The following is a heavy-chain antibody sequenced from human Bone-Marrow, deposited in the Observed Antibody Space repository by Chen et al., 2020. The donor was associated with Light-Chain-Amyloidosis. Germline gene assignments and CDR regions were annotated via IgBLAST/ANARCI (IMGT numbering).Heavy chain of an antibody. CDR2: IYSGGST. D-gene: IGHD3-22*01. V-gene: IGHV3-53*01. Sequence: EVQLVESGGGLIQPGGSLRLSCAASGFTVSSNYMSWVRQAPGKGLEWVSVIYSGGSTYYADSVKGRFTISRDNSKNTLYLQMNSLRAEDTAVYYCARGRVVVRGEVFDYWGQGTLVTVSS. CDR1: GFTVSSNY. CDR3: ARGRVVVRGEVFDY. J-gene: IGHJ4*02.